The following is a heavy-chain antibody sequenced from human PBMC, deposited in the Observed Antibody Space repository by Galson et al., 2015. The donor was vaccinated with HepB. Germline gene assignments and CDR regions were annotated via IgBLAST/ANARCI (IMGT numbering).Heavy chain of an antibody. D-gene: IGHD3-3*01. J-gene: IGHJ4*02. CDR3: ARGAGDYDFWSGRFHPYYFDY. Sequence: SLRLSCAASGFTFSSYSMNWVRQAPGKGLEWVSSISSSSSYIYYADSVKGRFTISRDNAKNSLYLQMNSLRAEDTAVYYCARGAGDYDFWSGRFHPYYFDYWGQGTLVTVSS. CDR2: ISSSSSYI. CDR1: GFTFSSYS. V-gene: IGHV3-21*01.